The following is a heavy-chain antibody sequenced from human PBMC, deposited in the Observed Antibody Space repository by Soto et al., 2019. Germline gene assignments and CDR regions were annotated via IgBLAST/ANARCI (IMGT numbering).Heavy chain of an antibody. D-gene: IGHD2-15*01. CDR1: GFTFSSYG. CDR2: IWYDGSNK. V-gene: IGHV3-33*01. Sequence: QVQLVESGGGVVQPGRSLRLSCAASGFTFSSYGMHWVRQARGKGLEWVAVIWYDGSNKYYADSVKGRFTISRDNSKNTLYLQMNSLRAEDTAVYYCARDKLGYCSGGSCYPEGDAFDIWGQGTMVTVSS. CDR3: ARDKLGYCSGGSCYPEGDAFDI. J-gene: IGHJ3*02.